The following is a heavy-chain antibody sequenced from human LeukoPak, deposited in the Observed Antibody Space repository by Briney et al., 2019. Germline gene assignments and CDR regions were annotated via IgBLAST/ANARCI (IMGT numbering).Heavy chain of an antibody. Sequence: ASVKVSCKASGYTFTSYYIHWVRQAPGQGLEWMGIINPSGGSTSYGQKFQGRVTVTRDMSTTTVYMELSSLRSADTAVYYCARDNSPIPETFVYRDPYDFYFDYWGQGTLVTVSS. CDR3: ARDNSPIPETFVYRDPYDFYFDY. J-gene: IGHJ4*02. V-gene: IGHV1-46*01. CDR2: INPSGGST. CDR1: GYTFTSYY. D-gene: IGHD4-23*01.